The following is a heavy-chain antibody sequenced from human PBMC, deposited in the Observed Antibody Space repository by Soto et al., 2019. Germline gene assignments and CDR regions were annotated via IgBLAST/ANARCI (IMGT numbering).Heavy chain of an antibody. CDR3: ARGTSWQLPFDY. CDR1: SXSISSYY. Sequence: XTLSLTCTVSSXSISSYYCSWIRQPPGKRLDWIGYISYSGSTDYNPSLKSRVTISGDTYKNQFSLKVSSVTAADKAVYYCARGTSWQLPFDYWGQGTLGTVS. D-gene: IGHD6-13*01. V-gene: IGHV4-59*01. J-gene: IGHJ4*02. CDR2: ISYSGST.